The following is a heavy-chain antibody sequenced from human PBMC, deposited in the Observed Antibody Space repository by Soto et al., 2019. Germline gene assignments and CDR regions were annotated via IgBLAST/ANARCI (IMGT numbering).Heavy chain of an antibody. Sequence: SETLSLTCAVSSGSISSSNWWSWVRQPPGKGLEWIGEIYHSGSTNYNPSLKSRVTISVDKSKNQFSLKLSSVTAADTAVYYCARVGEFLEWLHSGYYFAYWGQGTPVPVSS. V-gene: IGHV4-4*02. CDR2: IYHSGST. J-gene: IGHJ4*02. D-gene: IGHD3-3*01. CDR1: SGSISSSNW. CDR3: ARVGEFLEWLHSGYYFAY.